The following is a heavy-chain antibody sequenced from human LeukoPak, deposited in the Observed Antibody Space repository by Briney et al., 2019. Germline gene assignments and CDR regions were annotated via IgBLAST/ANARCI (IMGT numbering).Heavy chain of an antibody. CDR2: IYYSGST. D-gene: IGHD6-19*01. J-gene: IGHJ4*02. CDR3: ARSAVAGTGY. CDR1: GGSISSGGYY. V-gene: IGHV4-31*03. Sequence: SETLSLTCTVSGGSISSGGYYWSWIRQHPGKGLEWIGYIYYSGSTYYNPSLKSRVTISVDTSKNQFSLKLSSVTAADTAVYYCARSAVAGTGYWGQGTLVTVSS.